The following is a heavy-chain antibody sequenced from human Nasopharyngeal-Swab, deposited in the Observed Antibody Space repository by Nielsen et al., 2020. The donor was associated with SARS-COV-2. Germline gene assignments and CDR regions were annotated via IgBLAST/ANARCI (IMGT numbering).Heavy chain of an antibody. V-gene: IGHV3-30*18. Sequence: GESLKISCAASGFTFSSYGMHWVRQAPGKGLGWVAVISYDGSNKYYADSVKGRFTISRDNSKNTLYLQMNSLRAEDTAVYYCAKDRSWRYSSAFFDYWGQGTLVTVSS. J-gene: IGHJ4*02. CDR3: AKDRSWRYSSAFFDY. D-gene: IGHD6-19*01. CDR2: ISYDGSNK. CDR1: GFTFSSYG.